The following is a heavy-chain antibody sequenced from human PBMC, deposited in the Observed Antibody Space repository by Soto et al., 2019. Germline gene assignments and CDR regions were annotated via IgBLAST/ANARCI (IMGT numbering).Heavy chain of an antibody. V-gene: IGHV4-34*01. J-gene: IGHJ5*02. Sequence: SETLSLTCAVYGGSFSGYYWSWLRQPPGKGLEWIGEINHSGSPNYNPSLKSRVTISVDTSKNQFSLKMTSVTAADTAVYYCATANWSHHYFDPWGQGTLVTAPQ. CDR3: ATANWSHHYFDP. CDR2: INHSGSP. D-gene: IGHD1-1*01. CDR1: GGSFSGYY.